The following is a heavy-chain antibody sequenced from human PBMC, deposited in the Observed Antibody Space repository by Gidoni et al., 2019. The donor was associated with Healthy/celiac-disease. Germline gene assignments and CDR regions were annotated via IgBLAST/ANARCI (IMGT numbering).Heavy chain of an antibody. CDR3: ARVGRLEGSYTH. CDR1: GYTFTNYY. J-gene: IGHJ4*02. CDR2: INPGGGST. V-gene: IGHV1-46*01. Sequence: QVQLVQSGAEVKKPGASVKVSCKASGYTFTNYYMHWVRQAPGQGLEWMGIINPGGGSTSYAQKFQGRITMTRDTSTSTVYMELSSLRSEDTAFYYCARVGRLEGSYTHWGQGTLVTVSS. D-gene: IGHD3-10*01.